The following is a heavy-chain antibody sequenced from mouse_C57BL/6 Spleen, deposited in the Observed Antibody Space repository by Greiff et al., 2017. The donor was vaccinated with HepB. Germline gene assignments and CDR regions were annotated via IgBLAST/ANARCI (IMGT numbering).Heavy chain of an antibody. CDR3: ARIKKLVATYFDY. CDR2: TNPTNGRT. D-gene: IGHD1-1*01. V-gene: IGHV1S81*02. CDR1: GYTFTSYW. J-gene: IGHJ2*01. Sequence: VQLQQSGAELVKAGASVKMSCKASGYTFTSYWMHWVKQRLGQGLEWFAETNPTNGRTYYNEKVKSKATLTVVKSSSTADMLPSGPTFEDSAVYYCARIKKLVATYFDYWGQGTTLTGAS.